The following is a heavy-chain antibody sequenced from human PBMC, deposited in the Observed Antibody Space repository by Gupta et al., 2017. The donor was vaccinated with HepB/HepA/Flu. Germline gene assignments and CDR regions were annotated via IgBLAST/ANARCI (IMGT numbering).Heavy chain of an antibody. CDR2: TYYRSKWYY. D-gene: IGHD4-17*01. V-gene: IGHV6-1*01. CDR3: ARGSPTNILPTVAFDY. CDR1: GDSFSSYRAA. Sequence: QVQLQQSGPGLVKPSQTLSVTCAISGDSFSSYRAAWNWLMQSPSRGLEWLGRTYYRSKWYYHYAVSVQSRITINPDTSKNQFSLQLNSVTPEDTAVYYCARGSPTNILPTVAFDYWGQGILVTVSS. J-gene: IGHJ4*02.